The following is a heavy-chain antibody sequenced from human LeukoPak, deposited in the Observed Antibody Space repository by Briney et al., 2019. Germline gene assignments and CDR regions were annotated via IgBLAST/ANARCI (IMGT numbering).Heavy chain of an antibody. CDR2: ISGSGGST. V-gene: IGHV3-23*01. CDR3: ANGRWLQLQVDY. CDR1: GFTFSSYA. J-gene: IGHJ4*02. D-gene: IGHD5-24*01. Sequence: GGSLRPSCAASGFTFSSYAMSWVRQAPGKGLEWVSAISGSGGSTYYADSVKGRFTISRDNSKNTLYLQMNSLRAEDTAVYYCANGRWLQLQVDYWGQGTLVTVSS.